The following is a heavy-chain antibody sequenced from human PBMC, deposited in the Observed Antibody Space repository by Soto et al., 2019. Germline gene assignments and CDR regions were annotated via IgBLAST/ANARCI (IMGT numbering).Heavy chain of an antibody. CDR2: ISGSGGST. CDR1: GLTFSSYA. V-gene: IGHV3-23*01. Sequence: GGSLRLSCAASGLTFSSYAMSWVRQAPGKGLEWVSAISGSGGSTYYADSVKGRFTISRDNSKNTLYLQMNSLRAEDTAVYYCAKRESSGWYGPLDYWGQGTLVTVSS. D-gene: IGHD6-19*01. J-gene: IGHJ4*02. CDR3: AKRESSGWYGPLDY.